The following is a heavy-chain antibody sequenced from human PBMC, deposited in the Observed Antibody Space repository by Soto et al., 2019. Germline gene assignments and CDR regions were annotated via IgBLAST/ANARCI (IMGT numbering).Heavy chain of an antibody. CDR1: GFTFSIYA. CDR3: AKEVVIESAGRSHSYYYGLDV. CDR2: ISASGGRT. V-gene: IGHV3-23*01. D-gene: IGHD2-2*01. Sequence: GGSLRLSCAASGFTFSIYAMSWVRQAPGKGLEWVSVISASGGRTYYADSVKGRFTMSRDNSKNTLFLQMNSLRDEDTAIYYCAKEVVIESAGRSHSYYYGLDVWGPGTTVTVSS. J-gene: IGHJ6*02.